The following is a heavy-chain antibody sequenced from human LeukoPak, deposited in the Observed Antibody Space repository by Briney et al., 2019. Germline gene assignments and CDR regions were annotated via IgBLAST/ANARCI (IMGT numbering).Heavy chain of an antibody. CDR3: ARAGYDILTGYCDY. J-gene: IGHJ4*02. CDR2: INHSGST. V-gene: IGHV4-34*01. CDR1: GGSFSGYY. D-gene: IGHD3-9*01. Sequence: SETLSLTCAVYGGSFSGYYWSWIRQPPGKGLEWIGEINHSGSTNYNPSLKSRVTISVDTSKNQFSLKLSSVTAADMAVYYCARAGYDILTGYCDYWGQGTLVTVSS.